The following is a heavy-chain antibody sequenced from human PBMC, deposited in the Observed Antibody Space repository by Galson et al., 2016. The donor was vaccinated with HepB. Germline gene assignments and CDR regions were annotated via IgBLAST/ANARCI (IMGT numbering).Heavy chain of an antibody. CDR1: GYTFTAYY. CDR2: INPLSGGT. J-gene: IGHJ6*02. CDR3: ARVSDYDILTGYSGGVDV. Sequence: SCKASGYTFTAYYIHWVRQAPGQGLEWMGWINPLSGGTKYAQKFQGWVTLTRDTSISTAYMELSRLSSDDTAVYYCARVSDYDILTGYSGGVDVWGQGTPVTVSS. V-gene: IGHV1-2*04. D-gene: IGHD3-9*01.